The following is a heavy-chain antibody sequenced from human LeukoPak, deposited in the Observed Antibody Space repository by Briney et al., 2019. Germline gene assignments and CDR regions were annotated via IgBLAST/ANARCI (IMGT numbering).Heavy chain of an antibody. D-gene: IGHD6-19*01. CDR1: GGSFSGDY. J-gene: IGHJ4*02. V-gene: IGHV4-34*01. CDR2: INHSGST. CDR3: ARHFGRLGLVLRGGWCDY. Sequence: PSETLSLTCAVYGGSFSGDYWSWIRQPPGKGLEWIGEINHSGSTNYNPSLKSRVTISVDTSKNQFSLKLSSVTAADTAVYYCARHFGRLGLVLRGGWCDYWGQGTLVTVSS.